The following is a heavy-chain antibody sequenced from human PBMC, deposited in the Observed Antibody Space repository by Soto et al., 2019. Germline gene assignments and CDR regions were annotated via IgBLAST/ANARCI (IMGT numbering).Heavy chain of an antibody. D-gene: IGHD4-17*01. CDR1: GFTFSSYS. Sequence: EVQLVESGGGLVKPGGSLRLSCAASGFTFSSYSMNWVRQAPGKGLEWVSSISSSSSYIYYADSVKGRFTISRDNAKNSLYLQMNSLRAEDTAVYYCARDLVTTFAHYYYYYGMDVWGQGTTVTVSS. J-gene: IGHJ6*02. V-gene: IGHV3-21*01. CDR2: ISSSSSYI. CDR3: ARDLVTTFAHYYYYYGMDV.